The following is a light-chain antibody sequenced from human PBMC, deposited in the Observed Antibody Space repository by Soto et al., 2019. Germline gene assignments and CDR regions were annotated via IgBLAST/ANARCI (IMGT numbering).Light chain of an antibody. J-gene: IGLJ1*01. CDR1: SSDVGGYNF. Sequence: QSVLTQPPSASGSPGQSVTISCTGTSSDVGGYNFVSWFQQYPGKAPKLIIFEVTKRPSEVPDRCSGSKSGNTASLTVSGLRTEDEADYYCASYAGRGTYVFGTGTKVTVL. CDR2: EVT. CDR3: ASYAGRGTYV. V-gene: IGLV2-8*01.